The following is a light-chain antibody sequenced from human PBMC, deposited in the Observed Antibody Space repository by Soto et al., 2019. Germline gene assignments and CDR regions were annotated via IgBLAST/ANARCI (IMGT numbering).Light chain of an antibody. CDR2: DVS. CDR1: SSDVGGYNY. V-gene: IGLV2-14*01. CDR3: SSYTSSSTLPWV. J-gene: IGLJ1*01. Sequence: QSALTQPASVSWSPGQSITISCTGTSSDVGGYNYVSWYQQHPGKAPKLMIYDVSNRPSGVSNRFSGSKSGNTASLTISGLQAEDEADYYCSSYTSSSTLPWVFGTGTKVTVL.